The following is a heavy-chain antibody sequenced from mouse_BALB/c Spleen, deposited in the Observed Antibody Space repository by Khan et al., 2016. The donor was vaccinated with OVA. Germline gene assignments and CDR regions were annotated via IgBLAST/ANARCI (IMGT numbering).Heavy chain of an antibody. J-gene: IGHJ3*01. V-gene: IGHV3-2*02. Sequence: EVQLVESGPGLVKPSQSLSLTSDYAWNWIRQFPGNKLEWMGYISYSGSTTYNPSLKSRISITRDTSKNQFFLQLNSVTTEDTATYYCARWFTYWGQGTLVTVSA. CDR1: DYA. CDR2: ISYSGST. CDR3: ARWFTY.